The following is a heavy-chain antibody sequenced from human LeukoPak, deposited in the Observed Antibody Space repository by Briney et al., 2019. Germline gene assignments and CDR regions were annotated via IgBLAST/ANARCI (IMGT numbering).Heavy chain of an antibody. CDR3: ARSHAYCGGDCYLGY. V-gene: IGHV1-46*01. D-gene: IGHD2-21*02. CDR2: INPSGGST. Sequence: ASVKVSCKASGYTFTSYYMHWVRPAPGQGLEWMGIINPSGGSTSYAQKFQGRVTMTRDTSTSTVYMELSSLRSEDTAVYYCARSHAYCGGDCYLGYWGQGTLVTVSS. CDR1: GYTFTSYY. J-gene: IGHJ4*02.